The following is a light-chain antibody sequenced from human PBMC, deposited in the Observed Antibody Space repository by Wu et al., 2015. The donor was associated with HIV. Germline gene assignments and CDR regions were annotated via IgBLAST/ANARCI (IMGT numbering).Light chain of an antibody. J-gene: IGKJ5*01. CDR1: QSVKSD. Sequence: EIVMTQSPATLYVSPGERATLSCRASQSVKSDLAWYQQKPGQSPRLLIYGASTRATGIPARFSGSGSGTDFTLIINNMQSEDFAVYYCQQYNDWPITFGQGTRLEIK. CDR3: QQYNDWPIT. CDR2: GAS. V-gene: IGKV3-15*01.